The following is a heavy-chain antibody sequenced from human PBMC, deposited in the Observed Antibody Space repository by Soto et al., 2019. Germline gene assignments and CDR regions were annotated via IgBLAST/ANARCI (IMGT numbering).Heavy chain of an antibody. CDR3: ATPQDAGQLETASNWFDP. J-gene: IGHJ5*02. Sequence: ASVKVSCKVSGYTLTELSMHWVRQAPGKGPEWMGGFDPEDGETIYAQKFQGRVTMTEDTSTDTAYMELSSLRSEDTAVYYCATPQDAGQLETASNWFDPWGQGTLVTVSS. V-gene: IGHV1-24*01. D-gene: IGHD6-6*01. CDR2: FDPEDGET. CDR1: GYTLTELS.